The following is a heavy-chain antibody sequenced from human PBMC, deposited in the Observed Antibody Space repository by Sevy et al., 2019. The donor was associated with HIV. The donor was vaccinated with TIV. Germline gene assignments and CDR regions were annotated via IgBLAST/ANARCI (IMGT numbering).Heavy chain of an antibody. CDR3: ARGPRGYSYPYYFDY. J-gene: IGHJ4*02. D-gene: IGHD5-18*01. V-gene: IGHV3-53*01. CDR2: IYSGGST. Sequence: LSLTCAASGFTVSSNYMSWVRQAPGKGLEWVSVIYSGGSTYYADSVKGRFTISRDNSKNTLYLQMNSLRAEDTAVYYCARGPRGYSYPYYFDYWGQGTLVTVSS. CDR1: GFTVSSNY.